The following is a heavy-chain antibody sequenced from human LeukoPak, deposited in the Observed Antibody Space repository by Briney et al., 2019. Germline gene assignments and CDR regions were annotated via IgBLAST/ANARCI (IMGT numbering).Heavy chain of an antibody. Sequence: GGSLRPSCAASGFTFSSHAMSSVRQAPGKWLGWVSAISGSGGSTYYAGSVKGRFTISRDNSKNTLYLQMNSLRAEDTAVYHCAKLGYGDYWGDYYYGMDVWGQGTTVTVSS. J-gene: IGHJ6*02. CDR2: ISGSGGST. CDR3: AKLGYGDYWGDYYYGMDV. CDR1: GFTFSSHA. D-gene: IGHD4-17*01. V-gene: IGHV3-23*01.